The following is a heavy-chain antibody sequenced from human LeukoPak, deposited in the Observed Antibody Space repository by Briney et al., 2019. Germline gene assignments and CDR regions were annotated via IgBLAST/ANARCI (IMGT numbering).Heavy chain of an antibody. CDR1: GFTFSSYA. J-gene: IGHJ4*02. D-gene: IGHD4-17*01. CDR3: AKDSTVTSLGY. Sequence: GGSLRLSCAASGFTFSSYAMSWVRQAPGKGLEWVSAISGSGGSTYYADSVKGRFTISRDNSKNTLYLQRNSLRAEDTAVYYCAKDSTVTSLGYWGQGTLVTVSS. CDR2: ISGSGGST. V-gene: IGHV3-23*01.